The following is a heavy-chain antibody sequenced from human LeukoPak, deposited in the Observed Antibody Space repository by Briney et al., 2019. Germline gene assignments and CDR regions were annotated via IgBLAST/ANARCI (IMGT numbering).Heavy chain of an antibody. D-gene: IGHD1-20*01. V-gene: IGHV4-34*01. CDR1: GGSFSGYY. J-gene: IGHJ4*02. Sequence: PSETLSLTCAVYGGSFSGYYWSWIRQPPGKGLEWIGEINHSGSTNYNPSLKSRVTISVDTSKNQFSLKLSSVTAADTAVYYCARVTGITGTTSGWIDYWGQGTLVTVSS. CDR3: ARVTGITGTTSGWIDY. CDR2: INHSGST.